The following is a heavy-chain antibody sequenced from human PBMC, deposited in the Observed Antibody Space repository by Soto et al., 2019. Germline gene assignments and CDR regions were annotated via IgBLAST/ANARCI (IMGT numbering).Heavy chain of an antibody. J-gene: IGHJ4*02. CDR2: IGSNGQTP. V-gene: IGHV3-9*03. Sequence: GGSLRLSCVTSGFFFGDCAMHWVRQIPGKGLEWVAGIGSNGQTPDYAKSVKGRFTISKDDAKRALYLQMDDLRPDDMALYHCAKGAELHSSVWSTRCFDSWGRGALVTVSS. CDR1: GFFFGDCA. CDR3: AKGAELHSSVWSTRCFDS. D-gene: IGHD6-19*01.